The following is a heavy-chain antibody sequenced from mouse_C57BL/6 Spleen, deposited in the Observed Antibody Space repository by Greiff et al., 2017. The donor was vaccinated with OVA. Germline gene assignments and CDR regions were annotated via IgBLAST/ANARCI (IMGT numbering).Heavy chain of an antibody. CDR3: ASKYAMYY. CDR1: GFTFSDYG. J-gene: IGHJ4*01. V-gene: IGHV5-17*01. Sequence: EVMLVESGGGLVKPGGSLKLSCEASGFTFSDYGMHWVSQAPEQGLEWVAYISSGSSTIYYAETVKGRFTISRDQSKNTLFLQMTSLRSEDTAMYYCASKYAMYYWGQGASVTVSS. CDR2: ISSGSSTI.